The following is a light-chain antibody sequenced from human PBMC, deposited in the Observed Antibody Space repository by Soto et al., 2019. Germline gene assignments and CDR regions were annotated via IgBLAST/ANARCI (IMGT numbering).Light chain of an antibody. CDR3: QQYNDWPPYT. V-gene: IGKV3-15*01. CDR1: QSVSSN. CDR2: GAS. Sequence: ELVMTQSPATLSVSPGERATLSCRASQSVSSNLAWYQQKPGQAPRLLIYGASPRATGIPARFSGSGSGTEFTLTISSLQSEDFAGYYCQQYNDWPPYTFGQGTKLEIK. J-gene: IGKJ2*01.